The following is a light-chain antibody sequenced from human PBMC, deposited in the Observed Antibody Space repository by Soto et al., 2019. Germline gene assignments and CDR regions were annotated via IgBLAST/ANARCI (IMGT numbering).Light chain of an antibody. CDR1: QSVSNW. CDR2: RAS. CDR3: QQYSTYSGT. Sequence: DIQMTQSPSTLSASVGDRVTITCRASQSVSNWLAWYQQKPGKAPKLLIYRASNLENGVPSRFSGSGSGTEFTLTISSLQPDDFASYYCQQYSTYSGTFGQGTKVEIK. V-gene: IGKV1-5*03. J-gene: IGKJ1*01.